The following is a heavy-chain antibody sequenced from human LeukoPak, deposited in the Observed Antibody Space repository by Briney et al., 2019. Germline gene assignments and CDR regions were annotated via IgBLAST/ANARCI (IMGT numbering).Heavy chain of an antibody. J-gene: IGHJ1*01. CDR1: TVIFRKYW. Sequence: PGGSLRLSCAASTVIFRKYWMGWARQAPGKGLEWVANIAHDGSVKWYVDSVKGRFIISGDNARDSLYLQMNGLRVEDTAIYYCAFFVREPQNWGQGTLVTVSS. V-gene: IGHV3-7*01. D-gene: IGHD3-10*02. CDR3: AFFVREPQN. CDR2: IAHDGSVK.